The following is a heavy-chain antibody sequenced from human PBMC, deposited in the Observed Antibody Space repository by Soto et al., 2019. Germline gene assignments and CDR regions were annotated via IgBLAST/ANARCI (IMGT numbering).Heavy chain of an antibody. Sequence: ASVKVSCKASGYTFTGYYLHWVRQAPGQGLEWMGWINPKSGGTKYAQNFQGRVTMTRDTSISTAYMDLSRLRSDDTAVYYCARDTVTTPWWFDPWGQGTLVPVSS. J-gene: IGHJ5*02. CDR2: INPKSGGT. CDR1: GYTFTGYY. V-gene: IGHV1-2*02. D-gene: IGHD4-17*01. CDR3: ARDTVTTPWWFDP.